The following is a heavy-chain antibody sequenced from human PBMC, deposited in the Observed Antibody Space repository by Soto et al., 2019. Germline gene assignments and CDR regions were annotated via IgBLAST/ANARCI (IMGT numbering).Heavy chain of an antibody. D-gene: IGHD4-4*01. CDR2: ISSSSYI. Sequence: GGSLRLSCAASGFTFSSYSMNWVRQAPGKGLEWVSSISSSSYIYYADSVKGRFTISRDNAKNSLYLQMNSLRAEDTAVYYCASFYSNYGYYYMDVWGKGTTVTVSS. J-gene: IGHJ6*03. CDR1: GFTFSSYS. V-gene: IGHV3-21*01. CDR3: ASFYSNYGYYYMDV.